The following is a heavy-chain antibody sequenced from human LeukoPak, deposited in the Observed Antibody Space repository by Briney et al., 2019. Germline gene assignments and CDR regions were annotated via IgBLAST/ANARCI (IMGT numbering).Heavy chain of an antibody. CDR1: GYTFTSYG. D-gene: IGHD3-10*01. J-gene: IGHJ5*02. V-gene: IGHV1-18*01. Sequence: SVKVSCKASGYTFTSYGISWVRQAPGQGLEWTGWISAYNGNTNYAQKLQGRVTMTTDTSTSTAYMELRSLRSDDTAVYYCARDLRRITMVRGVIRWFDPWGQGTLVTVSS. CDR3: ARDLRRITMVRGVIRWFDP. CDR2: ISAYNGNT.